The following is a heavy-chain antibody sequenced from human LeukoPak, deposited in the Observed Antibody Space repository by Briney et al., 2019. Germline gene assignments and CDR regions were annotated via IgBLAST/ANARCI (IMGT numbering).Heavy chain of an antibody. V-gene: IGHV1-24*01. CDR1: GYTLTELS. D-gene: IGHD3-22*01. CDR3: ATAGRYYYDSSGYLVGDY. Sequence: ASVKVSCKVSGYTLTELSMHWVRQAPGNGLEWMGGFDPEDGETIYAQKFQGRVTMTEDTSTDTAYMELSSLRSEDTAVYYCATAGRYYYDSSGYLVGDYWGQGTLVTVSS. CDR2: FDPEDGET. J-gene: IGHJ4*02.